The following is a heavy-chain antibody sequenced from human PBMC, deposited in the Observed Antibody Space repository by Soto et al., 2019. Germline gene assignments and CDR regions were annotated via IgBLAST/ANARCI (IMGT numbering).Heavy chain of an antibody. V-gene: IGHV3-33*01. CDR3: ARDSHIAARPGHYYYYGMDV. Sequence: GGSLRLSCAASGFTFSSYGMHWVRQAPGKGLEWVAVIWYDGSNKYYADSVKGRFTISRDNSKNTLYLQMNSLRAEDTAVYYCARDSHIAARPGHYYYYGMDVWGQGTTVTVSS. J-gene: IGHJ6*02. CDR1: GFTFSSYG. D-gene: IGHD6-6*01. CDR2: IWYDGSNK.